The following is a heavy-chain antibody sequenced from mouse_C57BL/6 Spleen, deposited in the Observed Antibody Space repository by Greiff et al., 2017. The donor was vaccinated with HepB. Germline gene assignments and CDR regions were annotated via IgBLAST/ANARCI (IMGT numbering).Heavy chain of an antibody. Sequence: VQLQQPGAELVKPGASVKLSCKASGYTFTSYWMHWVKQRPGQGLEWIGMIHPNSGSTNYNEKFKSKATLTVDKSSSTAYMQLSSLTSEDSAVYYCASPYDYDGGSFDYWGQGTTLTVSS. D-gene: IGHD2-4*01. CDR3: ASPYDYDGGSFDY. CDR2: IHPNSGST. J-gene: IGHJ2*01. CDR1: GYTFTSYW. V-gene: IGHV1-64*01.